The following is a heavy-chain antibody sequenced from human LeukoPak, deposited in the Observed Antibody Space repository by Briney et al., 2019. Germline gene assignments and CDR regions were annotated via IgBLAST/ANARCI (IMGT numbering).Heavy chain of an antibody. V-gene: IGHV1-69*05. D-gene: IGHD3-22*01. Sequence: ASVKVSCKASGGTFSSYAISWVRQAPGQGLEWMGRIIPIFGTANCAQKFQGRVTITTDESTSTAYMELSSLRSEDTAVYYCAREWYYDSSGTLSLDYWGQGTLVTVSS. J-gene: IGHJ4*02. CDR3: AREWYYDSSGTLSLDY. CDR1: GGTFSSYA. CDR2: IIPIFGTA.